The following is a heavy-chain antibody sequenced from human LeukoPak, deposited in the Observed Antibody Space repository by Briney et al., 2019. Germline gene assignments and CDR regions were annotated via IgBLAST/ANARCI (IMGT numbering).Heavy chain of an antibody. J-gene: IGHJ4*02. CDR1: GFTFSSYA. CDR3: ARGGGYYPIDY. CDR2: IWYDGSNK. V-gene: IGHV3-33*01. Sequence: GGSLRLSCAASGFTFSSYAMHWVRQAPGKGLEWVAIIWYDGSNKYYADSVKGRFTISRDNSKNTLYVQMNSLRAEDTAVYYCARGGGYYPIDYWGQGTLVTVSS. D-gene: IGHD2-15*01.